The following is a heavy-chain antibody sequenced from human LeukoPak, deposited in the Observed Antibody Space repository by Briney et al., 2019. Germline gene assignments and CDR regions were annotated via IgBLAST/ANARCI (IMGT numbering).Heavy chain of an antibody. V-gene: IGHV4-34*01. CDR1: GGSFSGYY. D-gene: IGHD2-15*01. CDR2: INHSGST. CDR3: ARGLWWPTRWFDP. Sequence: SKTLSLTCPVYGGSFSGYYWSWIRQPPGKGLEWIGEINHSGSTNYNPSLKSRVTISVDTSKNQFSLKLSSVTAADTAVYYCARGLWWPTRWFDPWGQGTLVTVSS. J-gene: IGHJ5*02.